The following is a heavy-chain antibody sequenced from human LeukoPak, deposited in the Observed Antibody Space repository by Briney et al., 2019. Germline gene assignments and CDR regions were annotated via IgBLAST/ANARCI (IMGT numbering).Heavy chain of an antibody. V-gene: IGHV3-30*02. CDR3: ARDQDGPGATVDH. CDR2: IRYDGSNK. CDR1: GFSFDDYA. Sequence: GGSLRLSCAASGFSFDDYAMHWVRQAPGKGLEWVAFIRYDGSNKYYADSVKGRFTISRDNSKNTLYLQMNSLRAEDTAVYYCARDQDGPGATVDHWGQGTLVTVSS. J-gene: IGHJ5*02. D-gene: IGHD1-26*01.